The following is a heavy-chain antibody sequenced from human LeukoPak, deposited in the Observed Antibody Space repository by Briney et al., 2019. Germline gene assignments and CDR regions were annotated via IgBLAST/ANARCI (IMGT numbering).Heavy chain of an antibody. CDR1: GFTFSSYA. CDR2: ISYDGSNK. J-gene: IGHJ3*02. V-gene: IGHV3-30-3*01. CDR3: ARDLNLKSTVTTGGAFDI. D-gene: IGHD4-17*01. Sequence: PGGSLRLSCAASGFTFSSYAMHWVRQAPGKGLEWVAVISYDGSNKYYADSVKGRFTISRDNSKNTLYLQMNSLRAEDTAVYYCARDLNLKSTVTTGGAFDIWGQGTMVTVSS.